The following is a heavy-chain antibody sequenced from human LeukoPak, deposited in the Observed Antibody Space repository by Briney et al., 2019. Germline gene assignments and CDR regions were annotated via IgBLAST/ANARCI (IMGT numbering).Heavy chain of an antibody. CDR1: EFTFSSYA. J-gene: IGHJ6*02. D-gene: IGHD2/OR15-2a*01. CDR3: AKYVSAKGPPYALDV. Sequence: TGGPLRLSCAASEFTFSSYAMQWVRQAPGKGLEWVSGINVSGGSTWYADSVKGRFTISRDNSKNTLYLQMNSLRAEDTAVYYCAKYVSAKGPPYALDVWGQGTTVTVSS. CDR2: INVSGGST. V-gene: IGHV3-23*01.